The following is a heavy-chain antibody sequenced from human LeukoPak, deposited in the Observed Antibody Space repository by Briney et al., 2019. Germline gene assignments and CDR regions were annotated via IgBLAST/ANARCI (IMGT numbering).Heavy chain of an antibody. Sequence: SVKVSCKASGGTFSSYAISWVRQAPGQGLEWMGTIIPILGIANYAQKFQGSVTITADKSTSTAYMELSSLRSEDTAVYYCARDGGYSSSWYNYWGQGTLVTVSS. V-gene: IGHV1-69*04. CDR1: GGTFSSYA. CDR3: ARDGGYSSSWYNY. D-gene: IGHD6-13*01. J-gene: IGHJ4*02. CDR2: IIPILGIA.